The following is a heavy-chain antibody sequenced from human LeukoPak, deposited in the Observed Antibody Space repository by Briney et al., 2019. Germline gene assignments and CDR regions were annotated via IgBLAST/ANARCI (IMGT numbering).Heavy chain of an antibody. V-gene: IGHV5-51*01. CDR1: GHSFTSNW. CDR2: IYPGDSDT. D-gene: IGHD4-17*01. Sequence: GESLKISCKGSGHSFTSNWIGWVRQMPGKGLKWMGIIYPGDSDTRYSPSFQGQVTMSADKSISTAYLQWSSLKASDTAIYYCASSTTDDYGDSNDAFDIWGQGTMVTVSS. CDR3: ASSTTDDYGDSNDAFDI. J-gene: IGHJ3*02.